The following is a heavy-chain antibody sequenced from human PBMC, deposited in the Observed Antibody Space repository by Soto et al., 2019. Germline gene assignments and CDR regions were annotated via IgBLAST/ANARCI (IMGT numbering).Heavy chain of an antibody. CDR2: ISAYNGNT. CDR1: GYTFTSYG. J-gene: IGHJ5*02. CDR3: ARDHVDTVTEAPWFDP. D-gene: IGHD5-18*01. Sequence: ASVKVSCKASGYTFTSYGISWVRQAPGQGLEWMGWISAYNGNTSYAQKLQGRVTMTTDTSTSTAYMELRSLRSDDTAVYYCARDHVDTVTEAPWFDPFGQRTLVTVCS. V-gene: IGHV1-18*01.